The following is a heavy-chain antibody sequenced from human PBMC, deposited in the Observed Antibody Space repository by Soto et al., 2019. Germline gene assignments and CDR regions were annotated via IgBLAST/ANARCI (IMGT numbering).Heavy chain of an antibody. Sequence: PSETLSLTCAVSGGSISSSNWWSWVRQPPGKGLEWIGEIYHSGSTNYNPSLKSRVTTSVDKSKNQFSLKLSSVTAADAAVYYCARDSRYFDWLGAFDIWGQGTMVTVSS. J-gene: IGHJ3*02. V-gene: IGHV4-4*02. CDR1: GGSISSSNW. CDR2: IYHSGST. CDR3: ARDSRYFDWLGAFDI. D-gene: IGHD3-9*01.